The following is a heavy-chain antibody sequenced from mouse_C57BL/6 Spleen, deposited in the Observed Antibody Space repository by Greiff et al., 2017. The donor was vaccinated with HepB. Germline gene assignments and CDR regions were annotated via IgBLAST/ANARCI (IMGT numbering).Heavy chain of an antibody. V-gene: IGHV1-26*01. D-gene: IGHD1-1*02. Sequence: EVQLQQSGPELVKPGASVKISCKASGYTFTDYYMNWVKQSHGKSLEWIGDINPNNGGTSYNQKFKGKATLTVDKSSSTAYMELRSLTSEDSAVYYCARDYGNGAYWGQGTLVTVSA. J-gene: IGHJ3*01. CDR2: INPNNGGT. CDR1: GYTFTDYY. CDR3: ARDYGNGAY.